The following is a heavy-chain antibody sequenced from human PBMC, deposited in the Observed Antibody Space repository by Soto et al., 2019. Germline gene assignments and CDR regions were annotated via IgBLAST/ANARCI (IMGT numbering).Heavy chain of an antibody. Sequence: GASVKVYCKASGGTFSSYAISWVRQAPGQVLEWMGGIIPICFTANYAQKFHVRVTIPSNKCTSKPYSERSSFRSEDTAVYYCATPKSRGWAETLINTWFDPGGQGPLVTVSS. V-gene: IGHV1-69*06. CDR2: IIPICFTA. CDR1: GGTFSSYA. CDR3: ATPKSRGWAETLINTWFDP. D-gene: IGHD6-19*01. J-gene: IGHJ5*02.